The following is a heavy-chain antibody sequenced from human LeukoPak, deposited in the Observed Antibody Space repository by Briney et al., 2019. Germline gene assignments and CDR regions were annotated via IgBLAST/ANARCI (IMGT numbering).Heavy chain of an antibody. CDR2: IHTSGST. J-gene: IGHJ4*02. D-gene: IGHD4-17*01. CDR3: ARDRYGDYGHDY. Sequence: SETLSLTCTVSGGSISSYYWTWIRQPAGKGLEWIGRIHTSGSTNYNPSLKSRLTTSVDTSKNQSSLKLNSVTAADTAVYYCARDRYGDYGHDYWGQGTLVTVSS. V-gene: IGHV4-4*07. CDR1: GGSISSYY.